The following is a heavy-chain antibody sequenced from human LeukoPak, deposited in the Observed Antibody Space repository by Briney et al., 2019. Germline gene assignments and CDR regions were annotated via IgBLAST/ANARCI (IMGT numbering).Heavy chain of an antibody. V-gene: IGHV4-59*01. D-gene: IGHD6-13*01. CDR3: AREVGAAGTQYYYGMDV. CDR1: GGSFSGYY. CDR2: IYYSGST. J-gene: IGHJ6*02. Sequence: SETLSLTCAVYGGSFSGYYWSWIRQPPGKGLEWIGYIYYSGSTNYNPSLKSRVTISVDTSKNQFSLKLSSVTAADTAVYYCAREVGAAGTQYYYGMDVWGQGTTVTVSS.